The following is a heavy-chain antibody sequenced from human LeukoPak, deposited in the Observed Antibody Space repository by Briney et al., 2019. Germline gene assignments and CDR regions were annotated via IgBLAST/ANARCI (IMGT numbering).Heavy chain of an antibody. CDR3: ASSPRVGATTVGAAFDI. J-gene: IGHJ3*02. V-gene: IGHV3-48*01. CDR2: ISSNSSTI. CDR1: GFTFSSYS. Sequence: GGSLRLSCAASGFTFSSYSMNWVRQAPGKGLEWVSYISSNSSTIYYADSVKGRFTISRDNAKNSLYLQMNSLRAEDTAVYYCASSPRVGATTVGAAFDIWGQGTMVTVSS. D-gene: IGHD1-26*01.